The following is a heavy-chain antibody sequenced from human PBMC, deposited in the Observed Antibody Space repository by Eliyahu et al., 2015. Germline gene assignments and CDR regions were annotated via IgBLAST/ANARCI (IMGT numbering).Heavy chain of an antibody. J-gene: IGHJ4*02. CDR3: ARDAPPGYCSVCYFDY. V-gene: IGHV1-2*02. CDR1: GXXFXGYY. Sequence: QVQLVQSGAEVXKPGASVKVSCKASGXXFXGYYMHWVRXAPGQGLEWMGWINPNSGGTNYAQKFQGRVTMTRDTSISTAYMELSRLRSDDTAVYYCARDAPPGYCSVCYFDYWGQGTLVTVSS. CDR2: INPNSGGT. D-gene: IGHD2-15*01.